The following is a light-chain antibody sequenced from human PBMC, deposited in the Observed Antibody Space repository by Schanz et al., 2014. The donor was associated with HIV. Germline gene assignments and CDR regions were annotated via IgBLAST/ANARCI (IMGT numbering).Light chain of an antibody. J-gene: IGLJ1*01. CDR3: QSYDSSLSGYV. CDR1: SSNIGTNT. V-gene: IGLV1-44*01. Sequence: QSVLTQPLSASGTPGQRVNMSCSGSSSNIGTNTVNWYQQLPGTAPKLLIYRPSGVPERFSASKSGASDTSGSLAITGLQADDEADYFCQSYDSSLSGYVFGPGTKLTVL.